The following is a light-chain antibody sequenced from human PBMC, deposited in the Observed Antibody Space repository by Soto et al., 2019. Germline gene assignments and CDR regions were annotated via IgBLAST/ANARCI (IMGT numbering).Light chain of an antibody. Sequence: EIVLTQSPGTLFLSPGERANLSCRASQSVSRSYLAWYQQKPGQAPRLLIYGASSSATGIPDRFSGSGSGTDFTLTITRLEPEDFSVYYWQQYGSSPPITFGQGTRLEIK. V-gene: IGKV3-20*01. J-gene: IGKJ5*01. CDR1: QSVSRSY. CDR3: QQYGSSPPIT. CDR2: GAS.